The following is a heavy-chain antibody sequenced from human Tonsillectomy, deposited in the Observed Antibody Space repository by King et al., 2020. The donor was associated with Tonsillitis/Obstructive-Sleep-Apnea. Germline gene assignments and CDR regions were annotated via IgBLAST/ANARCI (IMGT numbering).Heavy chain of an antibody. J-gene: IGHJ4*02. V-gene: IGHV3-21*04. CDR1: GFTFGVHS. CDR2: IPSSGAST. Sequence: VQLVESGGGLVKPGGSLRLSCAASGFTFGVHSMNWVRQAPGKGLEWVSSIPSSGASTYYADSVRGRFTISRDNAKNSLYLHMSSLRADDSAVYYCSRGRGDHDSWGQGTLVTVSS. CDR3: SRGRGDHDS.